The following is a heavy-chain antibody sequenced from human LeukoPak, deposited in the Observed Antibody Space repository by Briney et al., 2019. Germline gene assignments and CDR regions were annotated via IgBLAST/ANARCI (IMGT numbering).Heavy chain of an antibody. CDR3: ARVGLYDSSGLNAFDI. V-gene: IGHV3-23*01. D-gene: IGHD3-22*01. CDR2: INSGGGST. CDR1: GFTFSSYA. Sequence: GGSLRLSCAASGFTFSSYAMSWVRQAPGKGLEWVSAINSGGGSTYYADSVKGRFTISRDNSKNTLYLQMNSLRAEDTAVYYCARVGLYDSSGLNAFDIWGQGTMVTVSS. J-gene: IGHJ3*02.